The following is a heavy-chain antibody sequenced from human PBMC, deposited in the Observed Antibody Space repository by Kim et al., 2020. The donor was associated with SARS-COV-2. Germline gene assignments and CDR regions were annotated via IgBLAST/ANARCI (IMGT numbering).Heavy chain of an antibody. J-gene: IGHJ6*02. CDR3: ARGAAPRGNPGNRGGMDV. CDR1: GFSFSTYS. D-gene: IGHD6-13*01. V-gene: IGHV3-21*01. Sequence: GGSLRLSCAGSGFSFSTYSMHWVRQAPGKGLEWVASITTDSYYIHYADSVKGRFTISRDNAKNSLSLQMNSLRVEDTALYYCARGAAPRGNPGNRGGMDVWCQGTTVTVSS. CDR2: ITTDSYYI.